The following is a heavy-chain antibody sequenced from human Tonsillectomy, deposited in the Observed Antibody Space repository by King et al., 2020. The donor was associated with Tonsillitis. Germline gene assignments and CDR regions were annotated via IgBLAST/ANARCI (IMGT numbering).Heavy chain of an antibody. J-gene: IGHJ6*02. CDR3: ARRRVGRSYYYGMDV. Sequence: QLVQSGAEVKKPGESLKISCKGSGYSFTSYWIAWVRQMPGKGLEWMGIIYPGDSETRYSPSFQGQVTISVDKSISTAYLQWSSLKASDTAIYYCARRRVGRSYYYGMDVWGQGTTVTVFS. CDR1: GYSFTSYW. D-gene: IGHD1-26*01. CDR2: IYPGDSET. V-gene: IGHV5-51*01.